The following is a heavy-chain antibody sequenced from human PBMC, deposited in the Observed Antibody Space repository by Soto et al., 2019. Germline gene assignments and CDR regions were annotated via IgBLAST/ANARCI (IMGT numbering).Heavy chain of an antibody. CDR2: MSSSGSYI. V-gene: IGHV3-21*01. J-gene: IGHJ4*02. Sequence: EVQLVESGGGLVEPGGSLRLSCAASGFNFRRYSMNWVRQAPGKGLEWVSSMSSSGSYIYYADSVRGRFTISRDNAKNSLYLQMNSLRAEDTAVYYCAREGGIEFEDFDYWGQGTLVTVSS. D-gene: IGHD1-26*01. CDR1: GFNFRRYS. CDR3: AREGGIEFEDFDY.